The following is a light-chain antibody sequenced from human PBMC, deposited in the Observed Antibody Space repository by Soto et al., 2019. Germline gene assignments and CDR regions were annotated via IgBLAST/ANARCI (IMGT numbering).Light chain of an antibody. CDR3: SAWDDSLRGWV. J-gene: IGLJ3*02. CDR1: SSNIGSNY. V-gene: IGLV1-47*01. CDR2: RND. Sequence: QAVVTQPPSASGTPGQRVTIPCSGSSSNIGSNYVYWYQQLPGSAPKLLIYRNDQRPSGVPDRFSGSKSGTSGSLAISGLRSEDEADYYCSAWDDSLRGWVFGGGTKLTVL.